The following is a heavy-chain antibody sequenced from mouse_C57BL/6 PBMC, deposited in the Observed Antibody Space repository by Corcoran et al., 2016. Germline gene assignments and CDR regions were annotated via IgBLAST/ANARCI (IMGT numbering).Heavy chain of an antibody. J-gene: IGHJ1*03. Sequence: QIQLVQSGPELKKPGETVKISCKASGYTFTTYGMSWVKQAPGKGLKWMGWINTYSGVPTYADDFKGRFAFSLETSASTAYLQINNLKNEDTATYFCARRYYYGSSYWYFDVWGTGTTVTVSS. D-gene: IGHD1-1*01. CDR3: ARRYYYGSSYWYFDV. CDR1: GYTFTTYG. V-gene: IGHV9-3*01. CDR2: INTYSGVP.